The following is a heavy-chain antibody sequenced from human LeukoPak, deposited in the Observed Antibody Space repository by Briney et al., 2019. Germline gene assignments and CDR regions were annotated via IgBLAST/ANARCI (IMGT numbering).Heavy chain of an antibody. CDR2: IIPILGIA. D-gene: IGHD2-2*01. V-gene: IGHV1-69*02. CDR1: GGTFSSYT. J-gene: IGHJ4*02. CDR3: ARSNVVVGEIDY. Sequence: SVKVSCKASGGTFSSYTTSWVRQAPGQGLEWMGRIIPILGIANYAQKFQGRVTITADKSTSTAYMELSSLRSEDTAVYYCARSNVVVGEIDYWGQGTLVTVSS.